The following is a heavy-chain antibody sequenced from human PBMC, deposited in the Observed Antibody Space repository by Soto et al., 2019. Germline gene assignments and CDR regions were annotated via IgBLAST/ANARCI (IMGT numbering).Heavy chain of an antibody. V-gene: IGHV3-30*03. CDR1: GFTFSTYG. CDR2: ISYGGSNK. Sequence: QVQLVESGGGVVQPGRSLRLSCAASGFTFSTYGMHWVRQAPGKGLEWVAVISYGGSNKYYADSVKGRFTISRDNSKNTLYLQMNSPRPEDTAVYYCARGVMTYYYRMDVWGQGTTVTVSS. CDR3: ARGVMTYYYRMDV. J-gene: IGHJ6*02. D-gene: IGHD3-16*01.